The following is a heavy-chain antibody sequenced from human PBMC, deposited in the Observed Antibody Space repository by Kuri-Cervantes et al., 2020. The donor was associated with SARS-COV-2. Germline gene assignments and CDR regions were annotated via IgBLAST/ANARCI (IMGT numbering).Heavy chain of an antibody. CDR1: GFTFSSYA. V-gene: IGHV3-23*01. Sequence: GGSLRLSCAASGFTFSSYAMSWVRQAPGKGLEWVSAISGSGGSTYYADSVKGRFTISRDNSKNTLYLQMNSLRAEDTAVYCCAIPPYHHDAFDIWGQGTMVTVSS. CDR3: AIPPYHHDAFDI. CDR2: ISGSGGST. J-gene: IGHJ3*02. D-gene: IGHD2-2*01.